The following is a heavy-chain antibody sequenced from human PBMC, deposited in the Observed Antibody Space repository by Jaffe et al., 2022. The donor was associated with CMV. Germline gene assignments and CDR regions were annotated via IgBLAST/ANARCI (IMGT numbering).Heavy chain of an antibody. D-gene: IGHD2-2*01. CDR3: ARLPPAALFDH. CDR1: GYSFSTFW. V-gene: IGHV5-51*01. Sequence: EVQLVQSGAEVKEPGESLRISCQGSGYSFSTFWIGWVRQVPGKGLEWIGVIYPGDSDTKYSPYFQGQVTISADKSLSTTYLHWSSLKASDSAIYYCARLPPAALFDHWGQGTLVTVSS. J-gene: IGHJ5*02. CDR2: IYPGDSDT.